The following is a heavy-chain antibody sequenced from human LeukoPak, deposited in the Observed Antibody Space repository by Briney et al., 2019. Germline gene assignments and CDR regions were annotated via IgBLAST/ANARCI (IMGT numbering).Heavy chain of an antibody. D-gene: IGHD6-6*01. Sequence: GGSLRLSCAASGFTFSSYAMSWVRQAPGKGLEWVSAISGSGGGTYYADSVKGRFTISRDNSKNTLYLQMNSLRAEDTAVYYCAKDLVYSSSVVSRDAFDIWGQGTMVTVSS. J-gene: IGHJ3*02. CDR1: GFTFSSYA. V-gene: IGHV3-23*01. CDR3: AKDLVYSSSVVSRDAFDI. CDR2: ISGSGGGT.